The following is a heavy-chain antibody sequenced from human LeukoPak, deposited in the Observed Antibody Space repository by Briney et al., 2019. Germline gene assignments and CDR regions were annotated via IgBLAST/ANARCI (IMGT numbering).Heavy chain of an antibody. CDR1: GGSFSGYY. CDR3: ASFFRTYCSSTSCYHFDY. Sequence: PSETLSLTCAVYGGSFSGYYWSWIRQPPGKGLEWIGEINHSGSTNYNPSLKSRVTISVDTSKNQFSLKLGSVTAADTAVYYCASFFRTYCSSTSCYHFDYWGQGTLVTVSS. D-gene: IGHD2-2*01. CDR2: INHSGST. J-gene: IGHJ4*02. V-gene: IGHV4-34*01.